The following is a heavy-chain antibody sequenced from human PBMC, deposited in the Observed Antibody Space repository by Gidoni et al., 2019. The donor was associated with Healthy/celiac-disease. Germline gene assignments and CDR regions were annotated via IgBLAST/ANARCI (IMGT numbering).Heavy chain of an antibody. CDR2: ISSSGSTI. CDR1: GFTFSRYE. V-gene: IGHV3-48*03. CDR3: ATVSIAARPDYYYYGMDV. D-gene: IGHD6-6*01. Sequence: EVQLVESGGGLVQPGGSLRLSCAAPGFTFSRYEMNWVRQAPGKGLEWVSYISSSGSTIYYADSVKGRFTISRDNAKNSLYLQMNSLRAEDTAVYYCATVSIAARPDYYYYGMDVWGQGTTVTVSS. J-gene: IGHJ6*02.